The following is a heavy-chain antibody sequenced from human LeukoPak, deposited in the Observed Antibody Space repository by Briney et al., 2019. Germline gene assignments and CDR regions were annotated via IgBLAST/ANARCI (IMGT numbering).Heavy chain of an antibody. J-gene: IGHJ5*02. D-gene: IGHD2-2*01. CDR2: INPNSGGT. V-gene: IGHV1-2*02. Sequence: GASVKVSCKASGYTFTSYYMHWVRQAPGQGLEWMGWINPNSGGTNYAQKFQGRVTMTRDTSISTAYMELSRLRSDDTAVYYCARSYCSSTSCYGGWFDPWGQGTLVTVSS. CDR3: ARSYCSSTSCYGGWFDP. CDR1: GYTFTSYY.